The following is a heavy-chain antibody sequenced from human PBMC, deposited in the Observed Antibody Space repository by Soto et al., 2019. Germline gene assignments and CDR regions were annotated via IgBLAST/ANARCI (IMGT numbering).Heavy chain of an antibody. D-gene: IGHD2-15*01. J-gene: IGHJ5*02. CDR2: ISSSSSYI. CDR1: GFTFSSYG. V-gene: IGHV3-21*01. CDR3: EREIRGRIDP. Sequence: GGSLRLSCAASGFTFSSYGMHWVRQAPGKGLEWVSSISSSSSYIYYADSVKGRFTISRDNAKNSLYLQMNSLRAEDTAVYYCEREIRGRIDPWGQGTLVTVSS.